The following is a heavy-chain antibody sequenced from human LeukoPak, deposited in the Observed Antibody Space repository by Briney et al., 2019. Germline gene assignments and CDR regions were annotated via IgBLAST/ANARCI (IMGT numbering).Heavy chain of an antibody. D-gene: IGHD3-22*01. V-gene: IGHV1-46*01. CDR1: GYTFTSYY. J-gene: IGHJ4*02. Sequence: ASVKVSCKASGYTFTSYYMHWVRQAPGQGLEWMGIINPIGGSTSYAQKFQGRVTMTRDTSTSTVYMELSSLRSEDTAVYYCARANYYDSSGYSLYYFDYWGQGTLVTVSS. CDR3: ARANYYDSSGYSLYYFDY. CDR2: INPIGGST.